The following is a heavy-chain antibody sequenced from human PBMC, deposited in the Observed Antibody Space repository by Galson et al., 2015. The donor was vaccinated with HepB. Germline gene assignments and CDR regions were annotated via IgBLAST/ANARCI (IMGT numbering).Heavy chain of an antibody. Sequence: SVKVSCKASRGTFSSYAISWVRQAPGQGLEWMGGIIPIFGTANYAQKFQGRVTITADESTSTAYMELSSLRSEDTAVYYCASRYCSSTSCYMGSWFDPWGQGTLVTVSS. D-gene: IGHD2-2*02. J-gene: IGHJ5*02. V-gene: IGHV1-69*13. CDR2: IIPIFGTA. CDR3: ASRYCSSTSCYMGSWFDP. CDR1: RGTFSSYA.